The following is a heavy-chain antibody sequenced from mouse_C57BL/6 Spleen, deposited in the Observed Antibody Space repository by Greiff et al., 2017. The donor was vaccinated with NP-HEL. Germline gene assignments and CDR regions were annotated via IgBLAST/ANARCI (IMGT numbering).Heavy chain of an antibody. CDR1: GYAFSSSW. CDR2: IYPGDGDT. D-gene: IGHD2-4*01. Sequence: VQLQQSGPELVKPGASVKISCKASGYAFSSSWMNWVKQRPGKGLEWIGRIYPGDGDTNYNGKFKGKATLTADKSSSTAYMQLSSLTSEDSAVYCCARSEIYYDYDDWFAYWGQGTLVTVSA. CDR3: ARSEIYYDYDDWFAY. J-gene: IGHJ3*01. V-gene: IGHV1-82*01.